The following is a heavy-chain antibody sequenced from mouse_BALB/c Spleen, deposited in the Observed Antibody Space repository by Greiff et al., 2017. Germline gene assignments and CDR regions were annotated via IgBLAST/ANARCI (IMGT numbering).Heavy chain of an antibody. Sequence: QVQLKQPGAELVKPGASVKLSCKASGYTFTSYWMHWVKQRPGQGLEWIGEINPSNGRTNYNEKFKSKATLTVDKSSSTAYMQLSSLTSEDSAVYYCAREGGAYWGQGTLVTVSA. CDR2: INPSNGRT. CDR3: AREGGAY. V-gene: IGHV1S81*02. J-gene: IGHJ3*01. CDR1: GYTFTSYW.